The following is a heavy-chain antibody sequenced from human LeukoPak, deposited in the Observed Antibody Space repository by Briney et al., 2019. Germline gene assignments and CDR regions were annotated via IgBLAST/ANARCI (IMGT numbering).Heavy chain of an antibody. CDR1: GFTFSSYW. D-gene: IGHD6-13*01. CDR2: ISGSGGST. Sequence: GGSLRLSCAASGFTFSSYWMTWVRQAPGKGLEWVSAISGSGGSTYYADSVKGRFTISRDNSKNTLYLQMNSLRAEDTAVYYCAKFGGSSKAYYYYYMDVWGKGTTVTVSS. CDR3: AKFGGSSKAYYYYYMDV. J-gene: IGHJ6*03. V-gene: IGHV3-23*01.